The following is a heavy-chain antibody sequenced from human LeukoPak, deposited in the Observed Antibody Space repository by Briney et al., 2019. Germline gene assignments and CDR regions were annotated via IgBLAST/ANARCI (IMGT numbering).Heavy chain of an antibody. CDR2: IYPGDSDT. J-gene: IGHJ4*02. D-gene: IGHD2-2*01. CDR3: ARPGYCSSTSCYFLVY. Sequence: GESLKISCKASGYSFTDYWIGWVRQMPGKGLEWMGIIYPGDSDTRYSPSFQGQVTISADKSISTAYLQWSSLKASDTAMYYCARPGYCSSTSCYFLVYWGQGTLVTASS. CDR1: GYSFTDYW. V-gene: IGHV5-51*01.